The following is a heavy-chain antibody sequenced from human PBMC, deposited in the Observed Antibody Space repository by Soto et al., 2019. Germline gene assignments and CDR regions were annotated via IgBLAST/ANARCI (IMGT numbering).Heavy chain of an antibody. V-gene: IGHV3-23*01. D-gene: IGHD3-22*01. CDR1: GFTFSSYA. J-gene: IGHJ4*02. CDR2: ISGSGGST. Sequence: EVQLLESGGGLVQPGGSLRLSCAASGFTFSSYAMSWVRQAPGKGLEWVSTISGSGGSTYYADSVKGRFTISRDNSKNTLYLQMKSLRAEDTAVYYCAKTLYYHDTGGYQWGQGTLVTVSS. CDR3: AKTLYYHDTGGYQ.